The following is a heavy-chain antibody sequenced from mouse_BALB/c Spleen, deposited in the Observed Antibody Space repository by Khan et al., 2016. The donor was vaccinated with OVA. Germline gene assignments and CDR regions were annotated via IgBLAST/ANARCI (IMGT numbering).Heavy chain of an antibody. Sequence: EVELVESGGGLVQPGGSRKLSCAASGFTFSSFGMHWVRQAPKKGLEWVAYVSSGSSTIYYVDTVKGRFTISRDNPKNTLFLQMTSLRSEDTAMYYCARSGGNFHWYFDVWGAGTSVTDSS. V-gene: IGHV5-17*02. J-gene: IGHJ1*01. CDR1: GFTFSSFG. CDR2: VSSGSSTI. CDR3: ARSGGNFHWYFDV. D-gene: IGHD2-1*01.